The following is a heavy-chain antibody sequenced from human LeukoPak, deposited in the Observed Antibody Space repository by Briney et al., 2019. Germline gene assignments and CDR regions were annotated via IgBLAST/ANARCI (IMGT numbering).Heavy chain of an antibody. CDR1: GFSFSFSN. J-gene: IGHJ4*02. Sequence: GGSLRLSCAASGFSFSFSNMNWVRQAPGKGLEWVSYISSTNGHTYYADSVNGRFTISRDNSKNTLYLQMNSLRAEDTAVYYCAKGGYYYGSGSSTFDYWGQGTLVTVSS. CDR3: AKGGYYYGSGSSTFDY. CDR2: ISSTNGHT. V-gene: IGHV3-21*01. D-gene: IGHD3-10*01.